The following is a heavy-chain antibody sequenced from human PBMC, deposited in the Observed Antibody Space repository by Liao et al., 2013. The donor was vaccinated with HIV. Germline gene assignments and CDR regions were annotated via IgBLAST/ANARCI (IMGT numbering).Heavy chain of an antibody. J-gene: IGHJ3*02. Sequence: QVQLQESGPGLVKPSETLSLTCRVSGVSISSGSSFWAWVRQPAGKPLQWIGRIYAGRSTNYNPSLRSRVTISADTSKNQFSLRLTSVSASDTATYYCVRGNYEMRAFDIWGRDHWSSSLQ. CDR2: IYAGRST. CDR3: VRGNYEMRAFDI. CDR1: GVSISSGSSF. D-gene: IGHD3-3*01. V-gene: IGHV4-61*02.